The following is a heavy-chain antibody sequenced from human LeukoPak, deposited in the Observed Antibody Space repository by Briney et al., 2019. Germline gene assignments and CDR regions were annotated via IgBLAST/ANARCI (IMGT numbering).Heavy chain of an antibody. CDR3: ARVFLDAFDI. V-gene: IGHV3-11*01. J-gene: IGHJ3*02. Sequence: PGGSLRLSCAASGFTFRDYYMSWIRQAPGKGLEWVSYISSGGSTIYYADSVKGRFTISRDNAKNSLYLQMNSLRAEDTAVYHCARVFLDAFDIWGQGTMVTVSS. CDR2: ISSGGSTI. CDR1: GFTFRDYY.